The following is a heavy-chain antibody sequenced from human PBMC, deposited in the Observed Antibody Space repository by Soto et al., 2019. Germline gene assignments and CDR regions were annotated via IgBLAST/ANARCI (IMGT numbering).Heavy chain of an antibody. Sequence: QVQLQESGPGLVKPSQTLSLTCTVSGGSINVGDYYWSWIRQPPGKGLEWIGYMYYSGNSYYNPSLESRFTISVDTSKNQFSLKLSSVTAADTAVYYCARTGVVHYYYAMDVWGQGTTVAVSS. CDR1: GGSINVGDYY. J-gene: IGHJ6*02. D-gene: IGHD3-3*01. CDR2: MYYSGNS. CDR3: ARTGVVHYYYAMDV. V-gene: IGHV4-30-4*01.